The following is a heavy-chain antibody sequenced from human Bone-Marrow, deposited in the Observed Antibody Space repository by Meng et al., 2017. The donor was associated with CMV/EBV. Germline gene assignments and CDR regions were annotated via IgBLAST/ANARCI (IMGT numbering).Heavy chain of an antibody. J-gene: IGHJ4*02. D-gene: IGHD2-2*01. V-gene: IGHV3-23*01. Sequence: GEFLQISCAASGFPFSSYAMRWVRQAPGKGLEWVSAISGSGGSTYYADSVKGRFTISRDNSKNTLYLQRNSLRAEDTAVYYCAKDRAIVVVPAAKGELVDYWGQGTLVTVSS. CDR3: AKDRAIVVVPAAKGELVDY. CDR1: GFPFSSYA. CDR2: ISGSGGST.